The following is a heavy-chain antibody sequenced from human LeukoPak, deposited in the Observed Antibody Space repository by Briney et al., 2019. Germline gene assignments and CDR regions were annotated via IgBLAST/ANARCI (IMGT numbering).Heavy chain of an antibody. CDR3: ARPRGRAGYYFDY. V-gene: IGHV4-59*08. CDR1: GGSISSYY. J-gene: IGHJ4*02. Sequence: SETLSLTCTVSGGSISSYYWSWIRQPPGKGLEWIGYIYYSGSTNYNPSLKSRVTISVDTSKNQFSLKLNSVTAADTAVYYCARPRGRAGYYFDYWGQGTLVTVSS. D-gene: IGHD3-10*01. CDR2: IYYSGST.